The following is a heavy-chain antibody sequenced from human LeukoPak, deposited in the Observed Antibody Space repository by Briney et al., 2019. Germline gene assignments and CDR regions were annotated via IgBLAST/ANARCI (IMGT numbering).Heavy chain of an antibody. CDR1: GFPFSTYW. V-gene: IGHV3-7*03. CDR3: AKDNRRHYTSGPNPDSLH. CDR2: INQDGGGE. J-gene: IGHJ4*02. D-gene: IGHD6-19*01. Sequence: QPGGSLRLSCTASGFPFSTYWLSWVHQAPGKGLEWVANINQDGGGEYYAGSVKGRFTIARDNAKNSLYLQMNSLRVEDTAFYYCAKDNRRHYTSGPNPDSLHWGQGALVTVSS.